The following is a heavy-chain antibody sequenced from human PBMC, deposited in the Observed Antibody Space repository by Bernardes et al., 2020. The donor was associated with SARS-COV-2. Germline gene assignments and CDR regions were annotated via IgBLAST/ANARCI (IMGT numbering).Heavy chain of an antibody. CDR2: INTNTGNP. Sequence: ASVKVSCKASGYTFTSYAMNWVRQAPGQGLEWMGWINTNTGNPTYAQGFTGRFVFSLDTSVSTAYLQISSLKAEDTAVYYCARGRRGYSGYDLYEGWAWFDPWGQGTLVTVSS. D-gene: IGHD5-12*01. V-gene: IGHV7-4-1*02. CDR3: ARGRRGYSGYDLYEGWAWFDP. J-gene: IGHJ5*02. CDR1: GYTFTSYA.